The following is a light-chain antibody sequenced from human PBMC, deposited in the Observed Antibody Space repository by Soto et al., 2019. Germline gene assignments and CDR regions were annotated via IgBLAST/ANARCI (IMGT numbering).Light chain of an antibody. CDR3: SSYAGRDTVV. Sequence: QSALTQPPSASGSPGQSVTVSCTGTSSDIGDTHYVSWYQQHPGKAPKLMVYEVSKRPSGVPDRCSGSTSGNTASLTVSGLLAEDEGDYYCSSYAGRDTVVFGSGTKVTVL. CDR1: SSDIGDTHY. V-gene: IGLV2-8*01. CDR2: EVS. J-gene: IGLJ2*01.